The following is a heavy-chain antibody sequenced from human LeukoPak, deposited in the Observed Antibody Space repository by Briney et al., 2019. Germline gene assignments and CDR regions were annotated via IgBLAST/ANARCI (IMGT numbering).Heavy chain of an antibody. J-gene: IGHJ4*02. Sequence: GASVKVSCKASGYTFTSYGISWVRQAPGQGLEWMGWISAYNGNTNYAQKLQGRVTMTRDTSTSTVYMELSSLRSEDTAVYYCASGGPLTGYQTGYFDYWGQGTLVTVSS. CDR1: GYTFTSYG. CDR2: ISAYNGNT. V-gene: IGHV1-18*01. CDR3: ASGGPLTGYQTGYFDY. D-gene: IGHD3-9*01.